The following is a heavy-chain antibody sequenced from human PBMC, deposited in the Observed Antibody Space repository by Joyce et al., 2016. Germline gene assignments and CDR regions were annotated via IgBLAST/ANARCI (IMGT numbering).Heavy chain of an antibody. CDR2: LYSGGST. Sequence: QVQLQESGPRLVKPSQTLSLICTVSGVSISSADSYWSWIRQHPGEGLEWLGYLYSGGSTSYNPSLRGRVTISVDTSKKHFSLNLTSLTAADTAVYYCARVGRIRGPHFSFDSWGQGTLVTVSS. V-gene: IGHV4-31*03. J-gene: IGHJ4*02. CDR3: ARVGRIRGPHFSFDS. CDR1: GVSISSADSY. D-gene: IGHD3-10*01.